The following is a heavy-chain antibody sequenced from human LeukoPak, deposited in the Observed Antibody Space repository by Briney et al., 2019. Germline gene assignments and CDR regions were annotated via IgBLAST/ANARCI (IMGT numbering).Heavy chain of an antibody. V-gene: IGHV4-39*01. D-gene: IGHD6-19*01. CDR2: IYYSGST. J-gene: IGHJ4*02. Sequence: PSETLSLTCTVSGGSISSSSYYWGWIRQPPGKGLEWIGSIYYSGSTYYNPSLKSRVTISVDTSKNQFSLKLSSVTAADTAVYYCASWYSSGWYGGAGYYFDYWGQGTLVTVSS. CDR3: ASWYSSGWYGGAGYYFDY. CDR1: GGSISSSSYY.